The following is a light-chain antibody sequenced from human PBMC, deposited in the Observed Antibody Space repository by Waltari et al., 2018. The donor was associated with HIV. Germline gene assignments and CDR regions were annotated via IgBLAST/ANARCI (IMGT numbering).Light chain of an antibody. CDR2: RNN. J-gene: IGLJ2*01. V-gene: IGLV1-47*01. CDR1: SSNIGSNY. CDR3: AAWDDSLSGVV. Sequence: QSVLTQPPSASGTPGPRVTISCSGSSSNIGSNYVYWYQQLPGTAPKLLIYRNNQRPSGGPDRFSGSKSGTSASLAISGLRSEDEADYYCAAWDDSLSGVVIGGGTKLTVL.